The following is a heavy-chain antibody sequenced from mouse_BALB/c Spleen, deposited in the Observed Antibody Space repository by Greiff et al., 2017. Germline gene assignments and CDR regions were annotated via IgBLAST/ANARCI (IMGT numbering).Heavy chain of an antibody. CDR1: GYSITSDYA. D-gene: IGHD1-2*01. CDR2: ISYSGST. V-gene: IGHV3-2*02. CDR3: ARNDYYGYDGFAY. Sequence: EVKLQESGPGLVKPSQSLSLTCTVTGYSITSDYAWNWIRQFPGNQLEWMGYISYSGSTSYNPSLKSRISITRDTSKNQFFLQLNSVTTEDTATYYCARNDYYGYDGFAYWGQGTLVTVSA. J-gene: IGHJ3*01.